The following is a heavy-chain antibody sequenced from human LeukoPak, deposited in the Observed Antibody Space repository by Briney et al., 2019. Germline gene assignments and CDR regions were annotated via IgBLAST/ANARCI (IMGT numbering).Heavy chain of an antibody. CDR3: ARSPYYDFWSGYGGYYYMDV. J-gene: IGHJ6*03. Sequence: KTSETLSLTCTVSGGSISSYYWSWIRQPPGKGLEWIGNIYYSGSTNYNPSLKSRVTISVDTSKNQFSLKLSSVTAADTAVYYCARSPYYDFWSGYGGYYYMDVWGKGTTVTVSS. CDR2: IYYSGST. CDR1: GGSISSYY. V-gene: IGHV4-59*01. D-gene: IGHD3-3*01.